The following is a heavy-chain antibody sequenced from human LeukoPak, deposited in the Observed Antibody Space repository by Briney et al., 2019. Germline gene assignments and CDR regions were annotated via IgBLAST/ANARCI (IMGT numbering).Heavy chain of an antibody. Sequence: AGGSLRLSCAASGFTFSSYGMSWVRQAPGKGLEWVSAISGSGGSTYYADSVKGRFTISRDNSKNTLYLQMNSLRAEDAAIYYCARAPVTSCRGAFCYPFDYWGQGTRVTVSS. CDR3: ARAPVTSCRGAFCYPFDY. CDR2: ISGSGGST. V-gene: IGHV3-23*01. D-gene: IGHD2-15*01. CDR1: GFTFSSYG. J-gene: IGHJ4*02.